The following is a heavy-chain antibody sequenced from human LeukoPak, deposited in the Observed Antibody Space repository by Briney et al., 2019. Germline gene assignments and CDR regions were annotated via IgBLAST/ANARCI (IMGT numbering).Heavy chain of an antibody. Sequence: GGSLRLSCAASGFTFSSYAMHWVRQAPGKGLEYVSAINSNGDRRYYANSVKGRFTISRDNSKNTLYLQMGSLRAEDMALYYCARGTSPAMGTLGYWGQGTLVTVSS. CDR2: INSNGDRR. CDR3: ARGTSPAMGTLGY. CDR1: GFTFSSYA. D-gene: IGHD5-18*01. J-gene: IGHJ4*02. V-gene: IGHV3-64*01.